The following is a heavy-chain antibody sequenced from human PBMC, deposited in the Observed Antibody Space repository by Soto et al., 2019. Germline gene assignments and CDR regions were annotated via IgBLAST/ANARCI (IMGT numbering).Heavy chain of an antibody. Sequence: GASVKVSCKASGGTFSSYAISWVRQAPGQGLEWMGGIIPIFGTANYAQKFQGRVTITADESTSTAYMELSSLRSEDTAVYYCAFQSTVAATLYNDYWGQGTLVTVSS. CDR2: IIPIFGTA. J-gene: IGHJ4*02. V-gene: IGHV1-69*13. CDR1: GGTFSSYA. CDR3: AFQSTVAATLYNDY. D-gene: IGHD2-15*01.